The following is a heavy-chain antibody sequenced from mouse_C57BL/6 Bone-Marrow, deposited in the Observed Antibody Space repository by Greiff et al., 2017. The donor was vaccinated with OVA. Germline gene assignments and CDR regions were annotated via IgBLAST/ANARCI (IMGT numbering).Heavy chain of an antibody. D-gene: IGHD1-1*01. V-gene: IGHV5-4*01. CDR3: ARDSTGVGEDY. J-gene: IGHJ2*01. CDR2: ISDGGSYT. Sequence: EVQLVESGGGLVKPGGSLKLSCAASGFTFSSYAMSWVRQTPEKRLEWVATISDGGSYTYYPDNVKGRFTISRDNAKSNLYLQMSHLKSEDTAIYYCARDSTGVGEDYWGKGTTLTVSS. CDR1: GFTFSSYA.